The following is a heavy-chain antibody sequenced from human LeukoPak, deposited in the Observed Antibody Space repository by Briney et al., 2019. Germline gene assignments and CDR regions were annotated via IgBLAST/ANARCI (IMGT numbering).Heavy chain of an antibody. CDR3: AKDLDIVVVPAAMNWFDP. CDR2: ISGSGGST. Sequence: GGSLRLSCAASGFTFSSYAMSWVRQAPGKGLEWVSAISGSGGSTYYADSVKGRFTISRDNSKNTLYLQINSLRAEDTAVYYCAKDLDIVVVPAAMNWFDPWGQGTLVTVSS. V-gene: IGHV3-23*01. CDR1: GFTFSSYA. D-gene: IGHD2-2*01. J-gene: IGHJ5*02.